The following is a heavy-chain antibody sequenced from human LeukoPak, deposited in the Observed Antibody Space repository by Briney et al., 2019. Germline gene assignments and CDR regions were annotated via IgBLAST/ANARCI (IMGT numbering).Heavy chain of an antibody. CDR2: ISSDGSNT. CDR3: ARDLAAGAGYFDY. D-gene: IGHD6-25*01. Sequence: GGSLRLSCAASGFTFSSYVMQWVRQAPGKGLEWVAAISSDGSNTDYIESVKGRFAISRDNSKNTLYLQMSSLSSEDTAVYYCARDLAAGAGYFDYWGQGTLVTVSS. V-gene: IGHV3-30*09. J-gene: IGHJ4*02. CDR1: GFTFSSYV.